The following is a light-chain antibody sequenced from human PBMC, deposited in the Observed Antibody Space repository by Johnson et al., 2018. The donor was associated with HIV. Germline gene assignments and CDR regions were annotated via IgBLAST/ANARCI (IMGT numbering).Light chain of an antibody. CDR3: GTWDSSLSTGGNV. J-gene: IGLJ1*01. CDR1: SSNIGNNY. CDR2: ENN. V-gene: IGLV1-51*02. Sequence: QSVLTQPSSVSAAPGQKVTISCSGSSSNIGNNYVSWYQQLPGTAPKLLIYENNKRPSGIPDRFSGSKSGTSATMGITGLQTGDEADYYCGTWDSSLSTGGNVFGTGTKVTVL.